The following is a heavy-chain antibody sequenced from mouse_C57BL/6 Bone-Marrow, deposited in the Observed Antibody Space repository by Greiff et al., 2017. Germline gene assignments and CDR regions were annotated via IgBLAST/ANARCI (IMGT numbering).Heavy chain of an antibody. D-gene: IGHD1-1*01. J-gene: IGHJ1*03. CDR1: GYAFRSYW. CDR3: ARSRGSSPYFEV. V-gene: IGHV1-80*01. CDR2: IYPGDGDT. Sequence: VKLVESGAELVKPGASVKISCKASGYAFRSYWMNWVKQRTGKGLAWIGQIYPGDGDTTYNGKFKGKATLTADISSSTAYMQLSSLTSEDSAVYFCARSRGSSPYFEVWGTGTTVTVSS.